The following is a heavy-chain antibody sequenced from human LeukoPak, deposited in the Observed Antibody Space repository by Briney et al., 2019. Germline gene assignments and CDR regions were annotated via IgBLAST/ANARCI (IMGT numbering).Heavy chain of an antibody. Sequence: SVKVSCKASGGTFSSYAISWVRQAPGQGLEWMGRIIPILGIANYAQKFQGRVTITADKSTSTAYMELSSLRSEDTAVYYCARLGNSGSYLVSRYFDYWGQGTLVTVSS. CDR1: GGTFSSYA. D-gene: IGHD1-26*01. CDR2: IIPILGIA. V-gene: IGHV1-69*04. J-gene: IGHJ4*02. CDR3: ARLGNSGSYLVSRYFDY.